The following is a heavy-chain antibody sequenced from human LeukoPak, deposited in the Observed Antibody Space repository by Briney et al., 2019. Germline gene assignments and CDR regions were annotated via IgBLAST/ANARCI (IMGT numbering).Heavy chain of an antibody. CDR3: ARDSAGNDY. CDR2: IKEDGSEK. D-gene: IGHD6-13*01. CDR1: GFTFNNYA. J-gene: IGHJ4*02. Sequence: GGSLRLSCAASGFTFNNYALHWVRQAPGKGLEWVANIKEDGSEKYYVDSLEGRFTISRDNAKNSLYLQMNSLRGEDTAMYYCARDSAGNDYWGQGTLVTVSS. V-gene: IGHV3-7*01.